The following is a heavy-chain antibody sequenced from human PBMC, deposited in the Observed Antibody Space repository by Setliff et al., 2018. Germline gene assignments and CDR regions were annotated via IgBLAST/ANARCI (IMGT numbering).Heavy chain of an antibody. J-gene: IGHJ4*02. D-gene: IGHD3-9*01. Sequence: SETLSLTCTVSDVSISSSSFYWAWIRQPPGKGLEWIGSIYYSGSTYYNPSLTSRVTISVDTSNNQFSLNLRSVPAADTAIYYCARRDSTGYYGYSFDFWGQGTLVTVSS. V-gene: IGHV4-39*01. CDR3: ARRDSTGYYGYSFDF. CDR2: IYYSGST. CDR1: DVSISSSSFY.